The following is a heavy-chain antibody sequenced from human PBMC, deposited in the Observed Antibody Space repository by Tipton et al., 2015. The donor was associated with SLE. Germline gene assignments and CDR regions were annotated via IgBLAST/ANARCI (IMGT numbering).Heavy chain of an antibody. J-gene: IGHJ4*02. CDR2: ISYDGSNK. D-gene: IGHD1-7*01. Sequence: SLRLSCAASGFTFSSYAMHWVRQAPGKGLEWVAVISYDGSNKYYADSVKGRFTISRGNSKNTLYLQMNSLRAEDTAVYYCARELELRGDFDYWGQGTLVTVSS. V-gene: IGHV3-30*04. CDR3: ARELELRGDFDY. CDR1: GFTFSSYA.